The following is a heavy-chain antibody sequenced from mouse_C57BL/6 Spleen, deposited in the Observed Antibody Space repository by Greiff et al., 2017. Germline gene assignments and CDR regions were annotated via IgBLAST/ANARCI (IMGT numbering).Heavy chain of an antibody. CDR2: ISDGGSYT. D-gene: IGHD3-2*02. V-gene: IGHV5-4*01. Sequence: EVQVVESGGGLVKPGGSLKLSCAASGFTFSSYAMSWVRQTPEKRLEWVATISDGGSYTYYPDNVKGRFTISRDNAKNNLYLQMSHLKSEDTAMYYCARDWAQPYFDYWGQGTTLTVSS. CDR1: GFTFSSYA. J-gene: IGHJ2*01. CDR3: ARDWAQPYFDY.